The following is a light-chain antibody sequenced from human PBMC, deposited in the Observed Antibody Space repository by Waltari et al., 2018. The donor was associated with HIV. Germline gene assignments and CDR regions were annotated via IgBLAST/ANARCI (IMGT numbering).Light chain of an antibody. CDR3: NSRDSSDNHV. CDR2: SKN. CDR1: SSRTYY. V-gene: IGLV3-19*01. Sequence: SSDLSQDPAVSVALGQTVRITCQGDSSRTYYASWYQQKPGQAPILVIFSKNKRPSGIPDRFSGSNSGNTASLTITGAQAEDEADYYCNSRDSSDNHVFGGGTKVTV. J-gene: IGLJ3*02.